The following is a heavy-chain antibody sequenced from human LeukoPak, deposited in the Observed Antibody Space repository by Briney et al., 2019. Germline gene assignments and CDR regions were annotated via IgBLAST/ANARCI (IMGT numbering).Heavy chain of an antibody. D-gene: IGHD2-2*01. V-gene: IGHV3-7*04. CDR3: ARALPLGYCSSTSCHFDY. Sequence: PGGSLRLSCAASGFTFSSYWMSWVRQAPGKGLEWVANIKQDGSEKYYVDSVKGRFTISRDNAKNSLYLQMNSLRAEDTAVYYCARALPLGYCSSTSCHFDYWGQGTLVTVSS. CDR1: GFTFSSYW. CDR2: IKQDGSEK. J-gene: IGHJ4*02.